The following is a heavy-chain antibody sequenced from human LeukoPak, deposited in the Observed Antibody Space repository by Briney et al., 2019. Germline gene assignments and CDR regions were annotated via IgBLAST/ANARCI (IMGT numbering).Heavy chain of an antibody. J-gene: IGHJ5*02. Sequence: GGSLRLSCAASGFTFSSYRMNWVRQAPGKGLEWVSSISSSSNYIYYADSMRGRFTLPRDTRKHSLYLSVNSLSARGAAVYFCSSAVDYYGSGSGNWFDTWGQGTLGTVSS. CDR1: GFTFSSYR. CDR3: SSAVDYYGSGSGNWFDT. CDR2: ISSSSNYI. D-gene: IGHD3-10*01. V-gene: IGHV3-21*01.